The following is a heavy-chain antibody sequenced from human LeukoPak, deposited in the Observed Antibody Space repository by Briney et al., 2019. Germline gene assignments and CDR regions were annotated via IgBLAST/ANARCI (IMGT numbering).Heavy chain of an antibody. J-gene: IGHJ6*03. Sequence: ASVKVSCNASGVTFTSSAVQRVRHSRGQSLEWVGCIVVGRGNTNYAQKFQERVTITRDMSTSTAYMELSSLRSEDTAVYYCASPDELRFLKGGKDNYYYYMDVWGEGTTVTVSS. D-gene: IGHD3-3*01. CDR2: IVVGRGNT. V-gene: IGHV1-58*01. CDR3: ASPDELRFLKGGKDNYYYYMDV. CDR1: GVTFTSSA.